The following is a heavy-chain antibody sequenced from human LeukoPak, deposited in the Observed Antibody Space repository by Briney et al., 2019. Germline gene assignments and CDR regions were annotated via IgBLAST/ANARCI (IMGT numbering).Heavy chain of an antibody. J-gene: IGHJ6*02. CDR2: ISNSGSTI. CDR3: ARGGYSSANKFYYYGMDV. Sequence: PGGSLRLSCAASGFIFSSYEMNWVRQAPGKGLEWVSYISNSGSTIYYADSVKGRFTISRDNAKNSLFLQMNSLRAEDTAVYYCARGGYSSANKFYYYGMDVWGQGTTVTV. V-gene: IGHV3-48*03. CDR1: GFIFSSYE. D-gene: IGHD4-11*01.